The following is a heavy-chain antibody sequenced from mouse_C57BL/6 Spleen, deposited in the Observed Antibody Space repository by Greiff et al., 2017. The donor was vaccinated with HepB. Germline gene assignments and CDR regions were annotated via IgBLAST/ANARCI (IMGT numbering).Heavy chain of an antibody. J-gene: IGHJ3*01. V-gene: IGHV5-9-1*02. D-gene: IGHD2-12*01. CDR1: GFTFSSYA. CDR3: TSPLYSYDAAWFAY. CDR2: ISSGGDYI. Sequence: EVKLMESGEGLVKPGGSLKLSCAASGFTFSSYAMSWVRQTPEKRLEWVAYISSGGDYIYYADNVKGRFTISRDNARNTLYLQMSSLKSEDTAVYYCTSPLYSYDAAWFAYWGQGTLVTVST.